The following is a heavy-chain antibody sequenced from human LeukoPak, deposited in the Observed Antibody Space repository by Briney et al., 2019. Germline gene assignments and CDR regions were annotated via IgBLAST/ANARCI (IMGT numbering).Heavy chain of an antibody. CDR2: IYASGST. Sequence: SETLSLTCTVSGGSISSGSYYWSWIRQPAGKGLEWIGRIYASGSTNYNPSLKSRVTISVDTSKNQFSLKLSSVTAADTAVYYCARGSGSYFIGYYYYMDVWGKGTTVTVSS. CDR3: ARGSGSYFIGYYYYMDV. CDR1: GGSISSGSYY. V-gene: IGHV4-61*02. D-gene: IGHD1-26*01. J-gene: IGHJ6*03.